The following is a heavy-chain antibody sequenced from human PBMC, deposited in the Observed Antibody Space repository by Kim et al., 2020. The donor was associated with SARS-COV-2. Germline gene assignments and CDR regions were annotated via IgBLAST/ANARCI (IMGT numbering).Heavy chain of an antibody. CDR3: ARHDLYGDYPDY. J-gene: IGHJ4*02. CDR2: VYYSGNT. V-gene: IGHV4-39*01. D-gene: IGHD4-17*01. Sequence: SETLSLTCIVSGGSISSSSYFWGWIRQPPGMGLEWIGSVYYSGNTYYNPSLKSRVTISGDTSKNQFSLKLNSVTAADTAVYYCARHDLYGDYPDYWGQGT. CDR1: GGSISSSSYF.